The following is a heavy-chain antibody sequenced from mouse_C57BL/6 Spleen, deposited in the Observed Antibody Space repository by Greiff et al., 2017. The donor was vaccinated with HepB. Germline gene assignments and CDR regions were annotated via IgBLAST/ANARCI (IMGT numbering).Heavy chain of an antibody. V-gene: IGHV1-81*01. D-gene: IGHD2-4*01. CDR1: GYTFTSYG. CDR3: ARGNDYDPYYYAMDY. J-gene: IGHJ4*01. CDR2: IYPRSGNT. Sequence: VKLMESGAELARPGASVKLSCKASGYTFTSYGISWVKQRTGQGLEWIGEIYPRSGNTYYNEKFKGKATLTADKSSSTAYMELRSLTSEDSAVYFCARGNDYDPYYYAMDYWGQGTSVTVSS.